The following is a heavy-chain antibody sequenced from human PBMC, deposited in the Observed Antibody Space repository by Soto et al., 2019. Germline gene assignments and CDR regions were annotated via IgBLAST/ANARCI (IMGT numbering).Heavy chain of an antibody. Sequence: PGGSLRLACTASGFTFSDYTMKWVRQAPGKGLEWVSSISRESSYIYYVDSVKGRFTISRHNAKNSVILQMAGLRVDDTGVYSCAVAAAAFTSPCRMDVFGRGTTLTFSS. D-gene: IGHD2-15*01. CDR1: GFTFSDYT. CDR3: AVAAAAFTSPCRMDV. CDR2: ISRESSYI. J-gene: IGHJ6*02. V-gene: IGHV3-21*01.